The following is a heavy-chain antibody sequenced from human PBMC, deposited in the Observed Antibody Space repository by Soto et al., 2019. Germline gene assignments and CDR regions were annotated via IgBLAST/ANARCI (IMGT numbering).Heavy chain of an antibody. CDR2: ISHTGTT. V-gene: IGHV4-34*01. D-gene: IGHD2-2*01. Sequence: LSLTCAVYGGSFSGYYWSWIRQPPGKGLEWIGEISHTGTTNYNPSLKSRVTMSVDKPKNQFSLNLTSVTAADTAVYYCARVISSRDEYFDYWGQGTVVTVS. CDR1: GGSFSGYY. CDR3: ARVISSRDEYFDY. J-gene: IGHJ4*02.